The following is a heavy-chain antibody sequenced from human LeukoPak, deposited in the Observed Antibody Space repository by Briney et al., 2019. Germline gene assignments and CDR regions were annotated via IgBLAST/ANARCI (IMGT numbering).Heavy chain of an antibody. CDR2: ISGSGGST. CDR3: ARREGLQYFQH. Sequence: GGSLRLSCAASGFTFSSYAMSWVRQAPGKGLEWVSAISGSGGSTYYADSVKGRFTISRDNSKNTLYLQMNSLRAEDTAVYYCARREGLQYFQHWGQGTLVTVSS. J-gene: IGHJ1*01. CDR1: GFTFSSYA. D-gene: IGHD5-18*01. V-gene: IGHV3-23*01.